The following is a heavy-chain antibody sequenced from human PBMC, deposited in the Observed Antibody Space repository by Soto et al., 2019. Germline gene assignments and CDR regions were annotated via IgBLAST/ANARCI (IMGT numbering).Heavy chain of an antibody. Sequence: SETLSLTCTVSGGSISSGDYYWSWIRQPPGKGLEWIGYIYYSGSTYYNPSLKSRVTISVDTSKNQFSLKLSSVTAADTAVYYCARVTSIAVAGTFDYWGQGTLVTVSS. CDR1: GGSISSGDYY. D-gene: IGHD6-19*01. CDR2: IYYSGST. J-gene: IGHJ4*02. V-gene: IGHV4-30-4*01. CDR3: ARVTSIAVAGTFDY.